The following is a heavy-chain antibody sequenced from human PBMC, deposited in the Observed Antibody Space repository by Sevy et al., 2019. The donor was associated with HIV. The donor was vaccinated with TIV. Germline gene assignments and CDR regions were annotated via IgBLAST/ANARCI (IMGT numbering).Heavy chain of an antibody. D-gene: IGHD1-26*01. CDR2: INQDGSEE. J-gene: IGHJ6*02. V-gene: IGHV3-7*01. CDR3: ARTGSYSDTHYYYYAMDV. CDR1: AFTFSSYW. Sequence: GGSLRLSCAASAFTFSSYWMTWVRQAPGKGLEWLANINQDGSEEKYVDSVKGRFTIFRDNAKNSLFLQMNSLRAEDTAVYYCARTGSYSDTHYYYYAMDVWGPGTTVTVSS.